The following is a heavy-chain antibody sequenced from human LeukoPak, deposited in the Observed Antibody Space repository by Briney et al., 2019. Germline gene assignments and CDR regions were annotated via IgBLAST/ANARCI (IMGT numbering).Heavy chain of an antibody. V-gene: IGHV1-18*01. CDR3: ARVTALYYYMDV. CDR2: ISAYKGNT. J-gene: IGHJ6*03. CDR1: GYTFTSYG. Sequence: ASVKVSCKASGYTFTSYGISWVRQAPGQGLEWMGWISAYKGNTNYAQKLQGRVTMTTDTSTSTVYMELRSLRSDDTAVYYCARVTALYYYMDVWGKGTTVTVSS.